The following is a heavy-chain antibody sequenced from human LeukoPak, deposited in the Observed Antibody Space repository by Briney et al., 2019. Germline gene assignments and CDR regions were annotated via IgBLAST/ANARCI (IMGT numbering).Heavy chain of an antibody. CDR3: ARVETAPGPFDY. J-gene: IGHJ4*02. V-gene: IGHV4-61*01. Sequence: SETLSLTCAVSGYSISSGYYWSWIRQPPGKGLEWIGYIYYSGSTNYNPSLKSRVTISVDTSKNQFSLKLSSVTAADTAVYYCARVETAPGPFDYWGQGTLVTVSS. CDR1: GYSISSGYY. CDR2: IYYSGST.